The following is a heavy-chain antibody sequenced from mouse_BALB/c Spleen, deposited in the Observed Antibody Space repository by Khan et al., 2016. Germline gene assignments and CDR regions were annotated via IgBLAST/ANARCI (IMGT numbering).Heavy chain of an antibody. D-gene: IGHD2-1*01. CDR3: ARDFGNYY. Sequence: IQLVQSGAELVRPGALVKLSCKASGFNIKDYSMHWVKQRPEQGLEWIGWIDPENGNAIYDPTFQVKASITADTSSNTAYLQLSSLTSEDTAVYYCARDFGNYYWGQGTTLTVSS. V-gene: IGHV14-1*02. J-gene: IGHJ2*01. CDR1: GFNIKDYS. CDR2: IDPENGNA.